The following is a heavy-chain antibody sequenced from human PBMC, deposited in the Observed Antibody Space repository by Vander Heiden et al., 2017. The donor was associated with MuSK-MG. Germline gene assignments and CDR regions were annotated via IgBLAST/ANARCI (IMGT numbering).Heavy chain of an antibody. CDR3: AKDHVAVQVWSPPGHYGLDV. Sequence: EVQLLESGGGLEQPGGSLRLSCAASGFRFNSYAMSWVRQAPGKGLEWVSSITSNGRDTYYAESVKGRFTISRDSSKTTLYLQLNSLRVEDTATYYCAKDHVAVQVWSPPGHYGLDVWGQGTTVTVSS. CDR1: GFRFNSYA. D-gene: IGHD5-18*01. CDR2: ITSNGRDT. V-gene: IGHV3-23*01. J-gene: IGHJ6*02.